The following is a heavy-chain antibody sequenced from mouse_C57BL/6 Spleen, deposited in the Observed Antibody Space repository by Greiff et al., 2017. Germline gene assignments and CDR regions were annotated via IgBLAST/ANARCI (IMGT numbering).Heavy chain of an antibody. Sequence: QVQLKQSGAELVKPGASVKISCKASGYAFSSYWMNWVKQRPGKGLERIGQIYPGDGDTNYNGKFKGKATLTADKSSSTAYMQLSSLTSEDSAVYFCARYRGNYAMDYWGQGTSVTVSS. CDR1: GYAFSSYW. J-gene: IGHJ4*01. D-gene: IGHD3-1*01. CDR3: ARYRGNYAMDY. CDR2: IYPGDGDT. V-gene: IGHV1-80*01.